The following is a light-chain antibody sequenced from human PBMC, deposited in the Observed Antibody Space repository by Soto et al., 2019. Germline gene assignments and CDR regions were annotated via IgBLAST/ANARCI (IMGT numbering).Light chain of an antibody. J-gene: IGKJ1*01. CDR1: QSSRRW. Sequence: DTQMTQSPSTLSASVGVRVTINCRASQSSRRWLSGYQQRPGKAPKVLIYDPSSLESGVPSRFSGSGSGTEFTLNISSLQHDDFATYYCQQYDNWPWTFGQGTTGESK. V-gene: IGKV1-5*01. CDR3: QQYDNWPWT. CDR2: DPS.